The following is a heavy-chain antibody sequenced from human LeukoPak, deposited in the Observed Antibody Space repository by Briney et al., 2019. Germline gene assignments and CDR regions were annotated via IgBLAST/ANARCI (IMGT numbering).Heavy chain of an antibody. CDR1: GFTFSSYS. Sequence: GGSLRLSCAASGFTFSSYSMNWVRQAPGKGLEWVSSISSSSYIYYADSVKGRFTISRDNAKNSLYLQMNSLRAEDTAVYYCARDRLGAVAGTIDYWGQGTLVTVSS. V-gene: IGHV3-21*01. J-gene: IGHJ4*02. D-gene: IGHD6-19*01. CDR3: ARDRLGAVAGTIDY. CDR2: ISSSSYI.